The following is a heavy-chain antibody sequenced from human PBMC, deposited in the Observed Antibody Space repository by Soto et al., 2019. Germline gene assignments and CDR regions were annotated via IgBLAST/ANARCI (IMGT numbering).Heavy chain of an antibody. Sequence: QVQLVQSGAEVNKPGSSVKVSCNVSGGTLSSFTITWVRQAPGQALEWNGRVIPILGIANYAPKFQGRVTINADKSTTTAYMELRSLRSEDTAMYYCAREGNCSGGSCYSGLGYYYYYYMDVWGKGTTVTVSS. V-gene: IGHV1-69*08. D-gene: IGHD2-15*01. CDR1: GGTLSSFT. CDR3: AREGNCSGGSCYSGLGYYYYYYMDV. CDR2: VIPILGIA. J-gene: IGHJ6*03.